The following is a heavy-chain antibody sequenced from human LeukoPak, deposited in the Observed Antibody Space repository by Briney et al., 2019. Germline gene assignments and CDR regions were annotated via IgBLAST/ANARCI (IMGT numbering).Heavy chain of an antibody. D-gene: IGHD5-18*01. V-gene: IGHV1-2*02. CDR3: ARAGDTAMVDFDY. Sequence: GASVKVSCKASGYTSTGYYMHWGRHAPGQGLEWMGWINPNSGGTNYAQKFQGRVTMTRDTSISTAYMELSRLRSDDTAVYYCARAGDTAMVDFDYWGQGTLVTVSS. J-gene: IGHJ4*02. CDR2: INPNSGGT. CDR1: GYTSTGYY.